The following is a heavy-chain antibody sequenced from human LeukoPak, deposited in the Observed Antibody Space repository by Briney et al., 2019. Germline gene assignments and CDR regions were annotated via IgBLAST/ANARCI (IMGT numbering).Heavy chain of an antibody. Sequence: GGSLRLSCEPSGPTFSRYGLSWARQAPGGGREWVSIIVGGGVTKYYAGSVKGRFIVSRDDSRSTMYLQMNSLRAEDTAVYYCARGFTIFGNFDYWGQGTLVTVSS. V-gene: IGHV3-23*01. CDR2: IVGGGVTK. CDR3: ARGFTIFGNFDY. J-gene: IGHJ4*02. CDR1: GPTFSRYG. D-gene: IGHD3-3*01.